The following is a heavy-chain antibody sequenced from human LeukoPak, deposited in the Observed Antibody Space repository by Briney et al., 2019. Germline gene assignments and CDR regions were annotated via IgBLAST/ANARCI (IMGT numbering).Heavy chain of an antibody. J-gene: IGHJ4*02. CDR2: IGTAGDT. D-gene: IGHD1-1*01. CDR1: GFTFSDYN. V-gene: IGHV3-13*01. Sequence: GGSLRLSCAASGFTFSDYNMHWVRQATGKGLEWVSAIGTAGDTYYTGSVKGRFTISRENAKNSLYLQMNSLRAGDTAVYYCVRVAKERVGGVYYFDYWGQGTPVTVSS. CDR3: VRVAKERVGGVYYFDY.